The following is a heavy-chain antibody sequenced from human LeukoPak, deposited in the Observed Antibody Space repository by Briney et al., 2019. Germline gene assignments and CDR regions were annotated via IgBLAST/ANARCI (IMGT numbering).Heavy chain of an antibody. CDR3: AKDQSLYYYYGMDV. CDR1: GFTFSSYG. V-gene: IGHV3-30*18. J-gene: IGHJ6*02. Sequence: GGSLRLSCAASGFTFSSYGMHWVRQAPGKGLEWVAVISYDGSNKYYADSVKGRFTISRDNSKNTLYLQMNSLRAEDTAVYYCAKDQSLYYYYGMDVWGQGTTVTVSS. CDR2: ISYDGSNK.